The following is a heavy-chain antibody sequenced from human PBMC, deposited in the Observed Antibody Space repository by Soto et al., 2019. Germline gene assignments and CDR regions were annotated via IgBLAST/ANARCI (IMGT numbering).Heavy chain of an antibody. J-gene: IGHJ6*02. V-gene: IGHV1-46*01. Sequence: ASVKVSCKASGYTFTSYYMHWVRQAPGQGLEWMGIINPSGGSTSYAQKFQGRVTITRDMSTSTAYMELSSLRSEDTAVYYCAAPLLVYGMDVWGQGTTVTVSS. CDR2: INPSGGST. CDR3: AAPLLVYGMDV. CDR1: GYTFTSYY. D-gene: IGHD3-10*01.